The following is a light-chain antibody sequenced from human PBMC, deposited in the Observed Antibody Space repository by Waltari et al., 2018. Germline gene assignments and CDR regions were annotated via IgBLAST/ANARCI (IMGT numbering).Light chain of an antibody. CDR2: WAS. V-gene: IGKV4-1*01. CDR3: QQYYKTPS. CDR1: QDILYNSNNKNY. J-gene: IGKJ4*01. Sequence: DIVMTPSPGSLVVSLGERATINCKSGQDILYNSNNKNYLAWYQHKPGQSPKLLFYWASTRASGVPDRFGGSGYGTDFTLTISRVQAEDVAIYYCQQYYKTPSFGGGTKGE.